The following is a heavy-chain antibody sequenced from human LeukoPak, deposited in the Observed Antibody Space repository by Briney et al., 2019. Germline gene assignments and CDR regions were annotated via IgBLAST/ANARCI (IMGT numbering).Heavy chain of an antibody. V-gene: IGHV3-53*01. CDR2: IYSGGSA. D-gene: IGHD6-13*01. CDR3: AKDGVKQQPTVTDY. CDR1: GFTVSSNY. J-gene: IGHJ4*02. Sequence: GGSLRLSCAASGFTVSSNYMSWVRQAPGKGLEWVSVIYSGGSAYYADSVKGRFTISRDNSKNTLYLQMNSLRAEDTAVYYCAKDGVKQQPTVTDYWGQGTLVTVSS.